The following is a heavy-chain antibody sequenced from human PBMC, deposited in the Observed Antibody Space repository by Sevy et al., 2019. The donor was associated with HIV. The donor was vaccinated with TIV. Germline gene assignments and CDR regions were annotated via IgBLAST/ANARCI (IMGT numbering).Heavy chain of an antibody. Sequence: GGSLRLSCAASGFTFSSYGMHWVRQAPGKGLEWVEFIWYDGSDTYYADSVKGRFNIARDNSKNTLDLQMNSLRTEDTAVYCCASDILTGSDFWGQGTLVTVSS. V-gene: IGHV3-30*02. J-gene: IGHJ4*02. D-gene: IGHD3-9*01. CDR3: ASDILTGSDF. CDR2: IWYDGSDT. CDR1: GFTFSSYG.